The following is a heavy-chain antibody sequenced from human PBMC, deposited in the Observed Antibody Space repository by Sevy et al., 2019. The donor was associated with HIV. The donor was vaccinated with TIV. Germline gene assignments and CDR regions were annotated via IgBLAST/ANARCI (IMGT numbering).Heavy chain of an antibody. CDR1: GFTFSGYW. D-gene: IGHD1-26*01. Sequence: GGSLRLSCAASGFTFSGYWMNWVCQAPGKGLEWVANIKQDGSDKHYVDSVKGRFTISRDNAKNSLYLQMNSLRVEDTAVYYCAQEQLGRFDSWGQGTLVTVSS. V-gene: IGHV3-7*01. CDR2: IKQDGSDK. J-gene: IGHJ4*02. CDR3: AQEQLGRFDS.